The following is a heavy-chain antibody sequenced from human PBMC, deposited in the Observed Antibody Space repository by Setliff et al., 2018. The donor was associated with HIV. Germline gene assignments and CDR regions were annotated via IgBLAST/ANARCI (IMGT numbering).Heavy chain of an antibody. CDR3: ARDPYCSGGSCYNEKDV. V-gene: IGHV3-48*01. CDR2: ISKSSSTI. CDR1: GFSFSGYS. Sequence: HPGGSLRLSCAASGFSFSGYSMNWVRQAPGKGLEWVSHISKSSSTIYYADSVKGRFTISRDNAKNSLYLQMNSLRAEDTAVYYCARDPYCSGGSCYNEKDVWGKGTTVTVSS. J-gene: IGHJ6*04. D-gene: IGHD2-15*01.